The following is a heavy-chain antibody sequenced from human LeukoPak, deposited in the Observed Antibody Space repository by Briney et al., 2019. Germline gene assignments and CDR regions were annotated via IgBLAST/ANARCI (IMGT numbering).Heavy chain of an antibody. V-gene: IGHV4-39*01. CDR2: IYYSGST. J-gene: IGHJ4*02. CDR1: GGSISSSSYY. CDR3: ARVGRYHLDY. D-gene: IGHD3-16*02. Sequence: SETLSLTCTVSGGSISSSSYYWGWIRQPPGKGLEWIGNIYYSGSTSYNPSLQSRVTISVDTSKNQFSLKLNSVNAADTAAYYCARVGRYHLDYWGQGTLVTVSS.